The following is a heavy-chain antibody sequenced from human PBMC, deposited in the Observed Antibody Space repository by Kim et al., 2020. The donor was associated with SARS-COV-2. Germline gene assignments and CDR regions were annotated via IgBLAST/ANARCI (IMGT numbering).Heavy chain of an antibody. Sequence: TNYVQKLQGRVTMTTDTSTSTAYMELRSLRSDDTAVYYCARETSGDYDHWGQGTLVTVSS. V-gene: IGHV1-18*01. CDR2: T. J-gene: IGHJ5*02. D-gene: IGHD4-17*01. CDR3: ARETSGDYDH.